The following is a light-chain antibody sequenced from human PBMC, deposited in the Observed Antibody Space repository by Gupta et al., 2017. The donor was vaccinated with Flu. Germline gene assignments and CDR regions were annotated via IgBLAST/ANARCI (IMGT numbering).Light chain of an antibody. Sequence: DIVMTQSPLSLPVTPGEPASISCRSSQSLLHSNGYNYLDWDLQKPGQSPQLLIYLGSNRASGVTDRFSGSGSGTDFTLKSSRVEAEDVGVYYCMQDLQNAFGGGTKVEIK. V-gene: IGKV2-28*01. J-gene: IGKJ4*01. CDR1: QSLLHSNGYNY. CDR3: MQDLQNA. CDR2: LGS.